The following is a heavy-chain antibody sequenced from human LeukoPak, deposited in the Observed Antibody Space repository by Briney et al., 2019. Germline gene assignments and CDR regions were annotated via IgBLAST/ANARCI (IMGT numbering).Heavy chain of an antibody. CDR1: GGSISSYY. J-gene: IGHJ5*02. CDR3: ARAYVGGFDP. V-gene: IGHV4-59*01. Sequence: AETLSLTCTVSGGSISSYYWSWIRQPPGKGLEWIGYIYYSGSTNYNPSLKSRVTISVDTSKNQFSLKLSSVTAADTAVYYCARAYVGGFDPWGQGTLVTVSS. CDR2: IYYSGST. D-gene: IGHD3-16*01.